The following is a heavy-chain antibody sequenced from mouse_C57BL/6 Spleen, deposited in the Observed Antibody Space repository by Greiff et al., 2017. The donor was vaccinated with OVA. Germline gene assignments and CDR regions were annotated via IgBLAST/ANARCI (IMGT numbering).Heavy chain of an antibody. CDR3: ARNDYVWYFGV. J-gene: IGHJ1*03. D-gene: IGHD2-4*01. CDR2: INPNNGGT. V-gene: IGHV1-18*01. Sequence: EVKVVESGPELVKPGASVKIPCKASGYTFTAYNMDWVKQSHGKSLEWIGDINPNNGGTIYNQKFKGKATLTVDKSSSTAYMELRSLASEDTAVYYCARNDYVWYFGVWGTGTTVTVSS. CDR1: GYTFTAYN.